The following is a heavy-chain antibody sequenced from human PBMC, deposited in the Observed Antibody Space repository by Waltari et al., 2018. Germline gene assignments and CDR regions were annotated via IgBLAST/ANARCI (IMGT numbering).Heavy chain of an antibody. D-gene: IGHD2-2*01. V-gene: IGHV3-33*01. CDR2: IWYDGSNK. J-gene: IGHJ6*02. Sequence: QVQLLESGGGVVQPGRSLRLSCAASGFTFSSYAMHWVRQAPGKGLEWVALIWYDGSNKSSADSVKGRFTVSRDNSNNMLYLQMDGLRVEDTAVYYCATDFCSSTSCHYPYYFFGMDVWGQGTTAIVSS. CDR3: ATDFCSSTSCHYPYYFFGMDV. CDR1: GFTFSSYA.